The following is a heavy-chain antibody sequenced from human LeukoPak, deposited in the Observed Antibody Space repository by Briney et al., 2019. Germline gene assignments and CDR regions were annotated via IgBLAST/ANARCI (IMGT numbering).Heavy chain of an antibody. Sequence: PSETLSLTCTVSGGSISSYYWSWIRQPAGKGLEWIGRIYTSGSTNYNPSLKSRVTMSVDTSKNQFSLKLSSVTAADTAVYYCARDGNPPRSYYYYYMDVWGKGTTVTVSS. CDR3: ARDGNPPRSYYYYYMDV. J-gene: IGHJ6*03. V-gene: IGHV4-4*07. CDR2: IYTSGST. D-gene: IGHD1-14*01. CDR1: GGSISSYY.